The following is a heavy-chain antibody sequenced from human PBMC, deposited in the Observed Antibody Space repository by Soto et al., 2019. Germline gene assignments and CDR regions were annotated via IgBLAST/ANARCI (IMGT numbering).Heavy chain of an antibody. Sequence: SETLSLTCSVSGGSISSSSYYWGWIRQPPGKGLEWIRSIYYSGSAHYNPSLKSRVTISVDTSKNQFSLKLSSVTAADTAVYYCARYLGPTGERGFDPWGQGTLVTVSS. V-gene: IGHV4-39*01. CDR2: IYYSGSA. D-gene: IGHD3-16*01. J-gene: IGHJ5*02. CDR1: GGSISSSSYY. CDR3: ARYLGPTGERGFDP.